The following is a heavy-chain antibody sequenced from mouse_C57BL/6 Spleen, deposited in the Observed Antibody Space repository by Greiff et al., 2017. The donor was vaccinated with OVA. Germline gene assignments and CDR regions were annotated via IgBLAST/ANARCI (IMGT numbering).Heavy chain of an antibody. V-gene: IGHV5-16*01. CDR2: INYDGSST. CDR3: ARERAYFDY. J-gene: IGHJ2*01. Sequence: EVNLVESEGGLVQPGSSMKLSCTASGFTFSDYYMAWVRQVPEKGLEWVANINYDGSSTYYLDSLKSRFIISRDNAKNILYLQMSSLKSEDTATYYCARERAYFDYWGQGTTLTVSS. CDR1: GFTFSDYY. D-gene: IGHD3-3*01.